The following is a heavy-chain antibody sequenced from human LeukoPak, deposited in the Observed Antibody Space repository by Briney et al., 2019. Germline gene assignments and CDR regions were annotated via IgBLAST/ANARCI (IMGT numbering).Heavy chain of an antibody. V-gene: IGHV3-21*01. CDR3: ARATRYTDAFDI. Sequence: PGGSLRLSCAASGFTVSSNYMNSVRQAPGKGLEWVSSISSSSSYIYYADSVKGRFTISRDNAKNSLYLQMNSLRAEDTAVYYCARATRYTDAFDIWGQGTMVTVSS. D-gene: IGHD2-2*02. J-gene: IGHJ3*02. CDR2: ISSSSSYI. CDR1: GFTVSSNY.